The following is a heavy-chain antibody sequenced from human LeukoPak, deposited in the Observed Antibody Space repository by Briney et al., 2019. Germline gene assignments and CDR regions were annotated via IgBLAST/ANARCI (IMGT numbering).Heavy chain of an antibody. J-gene: IGHJ4*02. CDR3: ARDRYYGSGSYEDY. D-gene: IGHD3-10*01. CDR1: GGSFRGYY. V-gene: IGHV4-34*01. Sequence: SETPSLTCAVYGGSFRGYYWRWIRQPPGKGLEWIGEINHSGSTNYNPSLKSRVTISVDTSKNQFSLKLSSVTAADTAVYYCARDRYYGSGSYEDYWGRGTLVTVSS. CDR2: INHSGST.